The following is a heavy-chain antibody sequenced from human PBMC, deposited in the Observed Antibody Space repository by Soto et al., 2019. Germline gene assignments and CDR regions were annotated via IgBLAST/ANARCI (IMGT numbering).Heavy chain of an antibody. Sequence: PSETLSLTCTVSGGSISSGGYYWSWIRQHPGKGLEWIGYIHYTGGTNYNLSLESRVTISIDTSKNQFSLNLRSVTAADTAVYYCARVDASGPSNWGQGTLVTVSS. D-gene: IGHD2-15*01. V-gene: IGHV4-31*03. CDR2: IHYTGGT. J-gene: IGHJ4*01. CDR1: GGSISSGGYY. CDR3: ARVDASGPSN.